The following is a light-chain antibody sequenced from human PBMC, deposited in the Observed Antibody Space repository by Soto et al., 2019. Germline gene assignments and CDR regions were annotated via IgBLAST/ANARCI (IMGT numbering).Light chain of an antibody. CDR1: QSVSSN. Sequence: EMVMTQSPATLSVSPGERATLSCRASQSVSSNLAWYQQKPGQAPRLLIYGASTRATGIPARFSGSGSGTEFTLTISSLQSEDFAVYYCQQYNNWPQVFGQGTKVEIK. CDR3: QQYNNWPQV. CDR2: GAS. J-gene: IGKJ1*01. V-gene: IGKV3-15*01.